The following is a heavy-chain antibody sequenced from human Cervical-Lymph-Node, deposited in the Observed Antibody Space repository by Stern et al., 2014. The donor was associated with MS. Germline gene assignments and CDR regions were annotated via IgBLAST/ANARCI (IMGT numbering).Heavy chain of an antibody. CDR2: IKDDGSET. CDR3: ARGSDT. V-gene: IGHV3-7*01. J-gene: IGHJ5*02. D-gene: IGHD2-15*01. CDR1: GFTFSRYW. Sequence: EVQLVESGGGLVQPGGSLRLSCAASGFTFSRYWMNWVRQAPGKGLEWVATIKDDGSETYYVDPVKGRFTISRDQAKNTLYMSLNSLIAVDTAVYFCARGSDTWGQGTLVSVSS.